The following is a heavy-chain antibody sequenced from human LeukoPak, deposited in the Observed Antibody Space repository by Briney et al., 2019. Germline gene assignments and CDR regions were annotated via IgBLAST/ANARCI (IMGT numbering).Heavy chain of an antibody. V-gene: IGHV3-23*01. CDR2: ISGSGGST. D-gene: IGHD1-20*01. J-gene: IGHJ1*01. Sequence: HPGGSLRLSCAASGFTFSSYAMSWVRQAPGKGLEWVSVISGSGGSTYYADSVKGRFTISRDNSKNTLYLEMNSLRAEDTAVYYCARDVNWKFPEHWGQGTLVTVSS. CDR3: ARDVNWKFPEH. CDR1: GFTFSSYA.